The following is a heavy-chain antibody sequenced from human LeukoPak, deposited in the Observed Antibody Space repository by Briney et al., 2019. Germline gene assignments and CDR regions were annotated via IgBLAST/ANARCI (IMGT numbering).Heavy chain of an antibody. CDR1: GFTFSSYG. CDR2: IRYDGSNK. Sequence: GGSLRLSCAASGFTFSSYGMHWVRQAPGKGLEWVAFIRYDGSNKYYADSVKGRFTISRDNSKNTLYLQMNSLRAEDTAVYYCARERGAPGAFDIWGQGTMVTVSS. D-gene: IGHD1-26*01. V-gene: IGHV3-30*02. CDR3: ARERGAPGAFDI. J-gene: IGHJ3*02.